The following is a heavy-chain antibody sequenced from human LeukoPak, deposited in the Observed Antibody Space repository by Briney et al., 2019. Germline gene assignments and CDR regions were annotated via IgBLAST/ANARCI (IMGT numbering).Heavy chain of an antibody. V-gene: IGHV3-48*03. CDR3: AELGITMIGGV. CDR2: ISSSGSTI. CDR1: GFSFSSYR. D-gene: IGHD3-10*02. Sequence: GGSLRLSCAASGFSFSSYRMNWVRQAPGKGLEWVSYISSSGSTIYYADSVKGRFTISRDNAKNSLYLQMNSLRAEDTAVYYCAELGITMIGGVWGKGTTVTISS. J-gene: IGHJ6*04.